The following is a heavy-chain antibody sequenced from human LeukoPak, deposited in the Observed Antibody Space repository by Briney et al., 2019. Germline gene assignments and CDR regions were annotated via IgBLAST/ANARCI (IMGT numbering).Heavy chain of an antibody. D-gene: IGHD3-10*01. Sequence: PSETLSLTCTVPGGSISSYYWSWIRQPPGKGLEGIGYIYYSGSTNYNPSLKSRVTISVDTSKNQFSLKLSSVTAADTAVYYCARDYGYYYGMDVWGQGTTVTVSS. CDR1: GGSISSYY. CDR2: IYYSGST. J-gene: IGHJ6*02. V-gene: IGHV4-59*01. CDR3: ARDYGYYYGMDV.